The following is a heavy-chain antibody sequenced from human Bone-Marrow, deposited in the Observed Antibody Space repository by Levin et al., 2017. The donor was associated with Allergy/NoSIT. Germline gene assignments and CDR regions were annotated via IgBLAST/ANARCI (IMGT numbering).Heavy chain of an antibody. V-gene: IGHV3-7*01. Sequence: GESLKISCVVSGFTFRNSWMDWVRQAPGKGLEWVANINQDGSEKNYVGSVKGRFTISRDNAKNSLYLQMNSLKVEDTAVYYCATAYLGWGQGTLVTVSS. J-gene: IGHJ4*02. CDR1: GFTFRNSW. CDR2: INQDGSEK. CDR3: ATAYLG.